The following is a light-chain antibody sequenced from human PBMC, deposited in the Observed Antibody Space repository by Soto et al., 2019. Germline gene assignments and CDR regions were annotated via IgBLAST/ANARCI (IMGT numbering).Light chain of an antibody. V-gene: IGKV3-20*01. CDR1: QSVISRK. CDR3: QQYGSSPLT. Sequence: EIVLTQSPDTLSLSPGERATLSCRASQSVISRKLAWYQRKPGQAPRLLIYDAATRATGIADRFSGSESGTDFTLSISSLEHEYFAVYYCQQYGSSPLTFGGGTKVEI. CDR2: DAA. J-gene: IGKJ4*01.